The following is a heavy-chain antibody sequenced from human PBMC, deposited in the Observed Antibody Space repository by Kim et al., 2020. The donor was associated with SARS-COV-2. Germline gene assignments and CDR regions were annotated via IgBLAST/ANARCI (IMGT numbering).Heavy chain of an antibody. D-gene: IGHD1-26*01. V-gene: IGHV3-21*01. CDR2: ISISSSYI. J-gene: IGHJ4*02. CDR3: ARASSGTTSPINY. CDR1: GFTFSDYS. Sequence: GGSLRLSCAASGFTFSDYSMNWVRQAPGKGLEWVSSISISSSYIYYADSVKGRFTISRDNAKNSLYLQMNSLRAEDTAVYYCARASSGTTSPINYWGQGTLVTVSS.